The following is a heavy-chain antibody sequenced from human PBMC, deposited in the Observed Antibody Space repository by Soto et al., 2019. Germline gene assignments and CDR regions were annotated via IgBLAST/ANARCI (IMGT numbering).Heavy chain of an antibody. CDR2: IKSKTDGGTT. CDR1: GFTFSNAW. V-gene: IGHV3-15*01. CDR3: TTDSPLYCGGDCYLGFDY. J-gene: IGHJ4*02. Sequence: PGGSLRLSCAASGFTFSNAWMSWVRQAPGKGLEWVGRIKSKTDGGTTDYAAPVKGRFTISRDDSKNTLYLQMNSLKTEDTAVYYCTTDSPLYCGGDCYLGFDYWGQGTLVTVSS. D-gene: IGHD2-21*02.